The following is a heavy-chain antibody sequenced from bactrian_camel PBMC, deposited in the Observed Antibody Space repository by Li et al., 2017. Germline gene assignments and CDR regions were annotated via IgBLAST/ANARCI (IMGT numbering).Heavy chain of an antibody. Sequence: QLVESGGGLVQPGGSLRLSCAASGFTFNTQHMSWVRQAPGEGLEWVSTIYSSITNTVYADSVKGRFTISRDNAKNTVYLQMNDLKPEDSGTYYCAAKVVEGSCSTVTAIDLWGRGTQVTVS. CDR2: IYSSITNT. V-gene: IGHV3-2*01. J-gene: IGHJ7*01. D-gene: IGHD6*01. CDR1: GFTFNTQH.